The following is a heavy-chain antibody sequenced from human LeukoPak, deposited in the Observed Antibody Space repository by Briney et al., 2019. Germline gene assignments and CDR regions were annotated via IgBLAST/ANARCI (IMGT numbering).Heavy chain of an antibody. Sequence: GGSLRLSCAASGFTFSSYGMHWVRQAPGKGLEWVAFIRYDGSNKYYADSVKGRFTISRDNSKNTLYLQMNSLRAEDTAVYYCAKGPGSTSSPLDYWGQGTLVTVSS. D-gene: IGHD2-2*01. CDR3: AKGPGSTSSPLDY. J-gene: IGHJ4*02. CDR1: GFTFSSYG. CDR2: IRYDGSNK. V-gene: IGHV3-30*02.